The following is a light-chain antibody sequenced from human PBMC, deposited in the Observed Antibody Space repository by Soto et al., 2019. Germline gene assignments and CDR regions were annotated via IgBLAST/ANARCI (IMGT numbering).Light chain of an antibody. CDR2: DAS. Sequence: GDRVTITCRASQTISTWMAWYQQKPGKAPKLLVYDASTLQSGVASRFSGSGSGTEFTLTISSLQPEDFATYYCQQSYTTRWTFGQGTKGDIK. CDR1: QTISTW. J-gene: IGKJ1*01. CDR3: QQSYTTRWT. V-gene: IGKV1-5*01.